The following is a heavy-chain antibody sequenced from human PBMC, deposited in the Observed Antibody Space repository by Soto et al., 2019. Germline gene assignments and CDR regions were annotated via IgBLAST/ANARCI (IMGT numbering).Heavy chain of an antibody. CDR3: AIPKSGSYSCPPNWFDP. Sequence: QVQLVQSGAEVKKPGASVKVSCKASGYTFTSYGISWVRQAPGQGLEWMGWISAYNGNTNYAQKLQGRVTMTTDTSTSTAYMELRSLRSDDTAVYYCAIPKSGSYSCPPNWFDPWGQGTLVTVSS. CDR2: ISAYNGNT. CDR1: GYTFTSYG. J-gene: IGHJ5*02. V-gene: IGHV1-18*01. D-gene: IGHD1-26*01.